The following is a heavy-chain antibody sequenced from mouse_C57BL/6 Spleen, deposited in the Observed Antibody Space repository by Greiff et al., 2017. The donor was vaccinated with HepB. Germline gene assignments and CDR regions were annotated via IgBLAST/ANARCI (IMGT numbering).Heavy chain of an antibody. J-gene: IGHJ3*01. Sequence: VKLQQPGAELVKPGASVKMSCKASGYTFTSYWITWVKQRPGQGLEWIGDIYPGSGSTNYNEKFKSKATLTVDTSSSTAYMQLSSLTSEDSAVYYCARGDDYDVAWFAYWGQGTLVTVSA. CDR1: GYTFTSYW. CDR3: ARGDDYDVAWFAY. V-gene: IGHV1-55*01. D-gene: IGHD2-4*01. CDR2: IYPGSGST.